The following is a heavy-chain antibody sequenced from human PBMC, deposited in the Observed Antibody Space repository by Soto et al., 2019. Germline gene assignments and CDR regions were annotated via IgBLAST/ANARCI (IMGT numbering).Heavy chain of an antibody. Sequence: GGSLRLSCAASGFTLSNAWMNWVRHTPGRGLEWVGRIKSRSDGGTPDYGAPVKGRFTISRDDSLNTGYLQMNSLTAEDTGVYYCTTDTRRISVFGVPWDSWGQGTLVTVSS. V-gene: IGHV3-15*01. CDR1: GFTLSNAW. CDR3: TTDTRRISVFGVPWDS. D-gene: IGHD3-3*01. CDR2: IKSRSDGGTP. J-gene: IGHJ4*02.